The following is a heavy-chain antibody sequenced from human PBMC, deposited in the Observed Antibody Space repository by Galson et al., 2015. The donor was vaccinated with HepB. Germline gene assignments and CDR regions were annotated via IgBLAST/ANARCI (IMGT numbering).Heavy chain of an antibody. J-gene: IGHJ4*02. D-gene: IGHD2-21*01. CDR3: ARQLDLFGADC. Sequence: TLSLTCTVSGGSISNGGSYWSWIRQHPEKGLEWIGYIYYSGTTYYNPSLRSRVTILVDESKTQFSLRLSSVTAADTAVYYCARQLDLFGADCWGQGTLVTVSS. CDR1: GGSISNGGSY. V-gene: IGHV4-31*03. CDR2: IYYSGTT.